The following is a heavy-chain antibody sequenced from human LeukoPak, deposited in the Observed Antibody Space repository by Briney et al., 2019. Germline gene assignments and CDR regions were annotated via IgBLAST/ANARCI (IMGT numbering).Heavy chain of an antibody. J-gene: IGHJ3*02. V-gene: IGHV1-2*02. CDR3: ACLYYYGSGSALTVGNAFDI. D-gene: IGHD3-10*01. CDR1: GYTFTGYY. CDR2: INPNNGGT. Sequence: ASVKVSCKASGYTFTGYYMHWVRQAPGQGLEWMGWINPNNGGTNYAQKFQGRVTMTRDTSISTAYMELSRLRSDDTAVYYCACLYYYGSGSALTVGNAFDIWGQGIMVTVSS.